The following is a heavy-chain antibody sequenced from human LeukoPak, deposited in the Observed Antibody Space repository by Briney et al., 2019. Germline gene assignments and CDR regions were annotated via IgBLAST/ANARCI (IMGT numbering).Heavy chain of an antibody. V-gene: IGHV4-59*01. CDR2: IYNSGST. J-gene: IGHJ4*02. D-gene: IGHD3-22*01. CDR1: GGSISTYY. Sequence: SETLSLTCSVFGGSISTYYWSLIRQTPGKGLEQIGYIYNSGSTNYNPSLEGRVTMSIDTSKNQFSLKLSSVTAADTAVYYCTRGGYYEPIDSWGQGTLVTVSS. CDR3: TRGGYYEPIDS.